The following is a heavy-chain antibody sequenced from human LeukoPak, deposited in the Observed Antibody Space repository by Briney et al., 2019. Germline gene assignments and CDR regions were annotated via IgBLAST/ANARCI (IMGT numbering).Heavy chain of an antibody. V-gene: IGHV3-48*01. CDR3: ARDAGCIDY. J-gene: IGHJ4*02. Sequence: PGGSLRLSCAASGFTFSNYSMNWVRQAPGKGLEWVSYISGYSITIYYADSVKGRFTISRDNAKKSLYLQMNNLRAEDTAVYYCARDAGCIDYWGQGTLVTVSS. CDR1: GFTFSNYS. D-gene: IGHD4/OR15-4a*01. CDR2: ISGYSITI.